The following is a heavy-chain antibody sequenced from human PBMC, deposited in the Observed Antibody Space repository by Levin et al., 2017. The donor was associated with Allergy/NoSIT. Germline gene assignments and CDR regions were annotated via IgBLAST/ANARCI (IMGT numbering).Heavy chain of an antibody. V-gene: IGHV3-9*01. D-gene: IGHD6-19*01. Sequence: SLKISCVGSGFTFNDYAMHWVRQPPGKGLEWVSIINWNSGTIAYADSVKGRFTVSRDNAKNSLFLEMNSLRTEDTALYYCLRDVYLGQWPPQYTMDVWGQGTAVTVS. CDR3: LRDVYLGQWPPQYTMDV. CDR2: INWNSGTI. CDR1: GFTFNDYA. J-gene: IGHJ6*02.